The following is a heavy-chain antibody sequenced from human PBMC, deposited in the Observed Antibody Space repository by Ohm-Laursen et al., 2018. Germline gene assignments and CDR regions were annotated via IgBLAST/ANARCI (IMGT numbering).Heavy chain of an antibody. CDR3: TSYDTSVQGY. D-gene: IGHD3-16*01. CDR2: IIPIFGTA. V-gene: IGHV1-69*01. CDR1: GGTFSSYA. J-gene: IGHJ4*02. Sequence: SSVKVSCKASGGTFSSYAISWVRQAPGQGLEWMGGIIPIFGTANYAQKFQGRVTITADESTSTAYMELSSLRSEDTAVYYCTSYDTSVQGYWGQGTLVTVSS.